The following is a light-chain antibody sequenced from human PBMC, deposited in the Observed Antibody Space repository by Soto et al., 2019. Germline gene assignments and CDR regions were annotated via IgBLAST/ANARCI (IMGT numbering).Light chain of an antibody. Sequence: QSALTQPRSVSGSPGQSVTISCTGTNSDVGGYNYVSWYQQHPGKAPKVMIYDVSRRPSGVTDRFSGSKSGNTASLTISGRQDEDDDDYYYCSYVSAYNFWVFGGGTKLTVL. V-gene: IGLV2-11*01. CDR1: NSDVGGYNY. CDR3: CSYVSAYNFWV. J-gene: IGLJ3*02. CDR2: DVS.